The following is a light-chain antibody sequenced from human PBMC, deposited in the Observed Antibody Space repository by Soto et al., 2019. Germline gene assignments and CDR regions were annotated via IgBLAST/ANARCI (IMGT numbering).Light chain of an antibody. CDR3: QQYNSYPWT. V-gene: IGKV1-5*03. Sequence: DIQMTQSPSTLSASVGDRVTITCRASQSISSWLAWYQQKPGKAPKLLIYKASSLESGVPSRFSGSGSGTEFTLTNSSLQPDDFATYYCQQYNSYPWTFGQGTKVDNK. J-gene: IGKJ1*01. CDR2: KAS. CDR1: QSISSW.